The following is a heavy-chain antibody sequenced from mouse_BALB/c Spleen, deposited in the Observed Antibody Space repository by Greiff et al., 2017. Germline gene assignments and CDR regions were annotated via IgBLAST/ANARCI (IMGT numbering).Heavy chain of an antibody. CDR2: ISDGGSYT. CDR1: GFTFSDYY. J-gene: IGHJ4*01. CDR3: TTAYAMDY. D-gene: IGHD1-2*01. V-gene: IGHV5-4*02. Sequence: DVQLVESGGGLVKPGGSLKLSCAASGFTFSDYYMYWVRQTPEKRLEWVATISDGGSYTYYPDSVKGRFTISRDNAKNNLYLQMSSLKSEDTAMYYCTTAYAMDYWGQGTSVTVSS.